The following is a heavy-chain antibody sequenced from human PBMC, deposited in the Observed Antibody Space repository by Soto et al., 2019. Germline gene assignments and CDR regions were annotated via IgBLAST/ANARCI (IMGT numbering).Heavy chain of an antibody. CDR1: GGSLSSGGYY. V-gene: IGHV4-31*03. Sequence: SETLSLTCTVSGGSLSSGGYYWSWIRQHPGKGLEWIGYIYYSGSTYYNPSLKSRVTISVDTSKNQFSLKLSPVTASDTAMYYCARRISYCNSTSCDSPSRSFDPWGQGTQVTVSS. CDR3: ARRISYCNSTSCDSPSRSFDP. D-gene: IGHD2-2*01. J-gene: IGHJ5*02. CDR2: IYYSGST.